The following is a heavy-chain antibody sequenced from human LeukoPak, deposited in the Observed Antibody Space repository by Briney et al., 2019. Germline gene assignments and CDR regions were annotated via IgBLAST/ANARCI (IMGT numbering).Heavy chain of an antibody. J-gene: IGHJ4*02. D-gene: IGHD1-26*01. V-gene: IGHV1-18*01. CDR2: IGAYNGNT. CDR3: ARAGSGRNFDY. CDR1: DYTFTTYG. Sequence: GASVKVSCKTSDYTFTTYGIIWVRQAPGQGLEWVGWIGAYNGNTDYAQNFQGRVTMTVDTSTKEAYMELRSLRSDDTAVYYCARAGSGRNFDYWGQGSLVTVSS.